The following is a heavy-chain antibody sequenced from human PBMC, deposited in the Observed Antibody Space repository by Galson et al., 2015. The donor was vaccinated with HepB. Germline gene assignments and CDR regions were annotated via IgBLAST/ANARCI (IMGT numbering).Heavy chain of an antibody. V-gene: IGHV7-4-1*02. CDR1: GYTFSIYG. CDR3: ARTPYYGSGTYYNIWFGP. Sequence: SCKASGYTFSIYGINWVRQAPGQGLEWMGWINTNTGNPTYAQGFTGRFVFSLDSSVNTAYLQISSLKADDTAVYYCARTPYYGSGTYYNIWFGPWGQGTLVTVSS. D-gene: IGHD3-10*01. J-gene: IGHJ5*02. CDR2: INTNTGNP.